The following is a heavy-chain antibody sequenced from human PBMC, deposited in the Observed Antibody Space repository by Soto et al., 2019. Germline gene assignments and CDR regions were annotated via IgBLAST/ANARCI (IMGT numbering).Heavy chain of an antibody. CDR2: IYHTRKT. CDR1: GDAIYIGGYY. D-gene: IGHD2-2*01. CDR3: AGDGSSTANWINP. J-gene: IGHJ5*02. Sequence: SETLSLTCTVSGDAIYIGGYYWTWIRQHPGKGLEWIGYIYHTRKTYYNPSLESRVTMSVDTSKNQFALKLASVTAADTAVYYCAGDGSSTANWINPWGKGTLVTVS. V-gene: IGHV4-31*03.